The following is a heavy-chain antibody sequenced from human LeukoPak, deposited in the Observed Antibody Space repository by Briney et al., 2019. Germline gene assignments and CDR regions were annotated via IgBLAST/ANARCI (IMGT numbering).Heavy chain of an antibody. Sequence: PGGSLRLSXAASGFTFSSYWMHWIRQAPGKGLVWVSRINSDGSSTSYADSVKGRFTISRDNAKNTLYLQMNSLRAEDTAVYYCARAYYYDSSGLFDYWGQGTLVTVSS. CDR1: GFTFSSYW. D-gene: IGHD3-22*01. CDR2: INSDGSST. J-gene: IGHJ4*02. CDR3: ARAYYYDSSGLFDY. V-gene: IGHV3-74*01.